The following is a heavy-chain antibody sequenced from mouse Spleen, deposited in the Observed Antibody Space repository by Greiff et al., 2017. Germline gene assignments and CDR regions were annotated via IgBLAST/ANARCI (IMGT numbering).Heavy chain of an antibody. J-gene: IGHJ2*01. CDR2: INYDGSST. CDR1: GFTFSDYY. D-gene: IGHD3-1*01. CDR3: ARVTDYFDY. Sequence: EVKLVESEGGLVQPGSSMKLSCTASGFTFSDYYMAWVRQVPEKGLEWVANINYDGSSTYYLDSLKSRFIISRDNAKNILYLQMSSLKSEDTATYYCARVTDYFDYWGQGTTLTVSS. V-gene: IGHV5-16*01.